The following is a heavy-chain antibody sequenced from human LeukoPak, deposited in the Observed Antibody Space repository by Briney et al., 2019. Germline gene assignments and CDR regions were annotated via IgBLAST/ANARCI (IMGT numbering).Heavy chain of an antibody. Sequence: PSETLSLTCTVSDGSIGSYYWSWIRQPPGKGLEWIGYIYYTGSTNYNPSLKSRVTISVDTSKNQFSLKLSSVTAADTAVYYCARRTGYYDGFDYWSQGTLVTVSS. J-gene: IGHJ4*02. CDR1: DGSIGSYY. V-gene: IGHV4-59*01. CDR3: ARRTGYYDGFDY. D-gene: IGHD3/OR15-3a*01. CDR2: IYYTGST.